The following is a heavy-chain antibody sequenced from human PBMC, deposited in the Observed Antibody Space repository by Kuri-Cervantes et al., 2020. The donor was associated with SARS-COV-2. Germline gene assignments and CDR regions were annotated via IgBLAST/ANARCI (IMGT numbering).Heavy chain of an antibody. CDR2: ISSDGTKT. CDR1: GFGFSGYP. Sequence: GESLKISCAASGFGFSGYPVHWVRQAPGKGLEWVAVISSDGTKTYYTDSVKGRFTISRDKSKNSLDLQMNSLRAEDTAVYYCAREVTIFGVATDAFDIWGQGTMVTVSS. D-gene: IGHD3-3*01. V-gene: IGHV3-30*07. J-gene: IGHJ3*02. CDR3: AREVTIFGVATDAFDI.